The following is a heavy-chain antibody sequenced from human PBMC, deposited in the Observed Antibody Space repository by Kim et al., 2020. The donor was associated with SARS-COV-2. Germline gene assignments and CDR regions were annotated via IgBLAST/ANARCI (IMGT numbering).Heavy chain of an antibody. Sequence: GGSLRLSCAASGFTFSDYYMTWIRQAPGKGLEWVSYISSSSTYTNYADSVKGRFTISRDNAKNSLYLQMNSLRAEDTAVYYCARDGGTMVRGGARLDIWGQGTMVTVSS. D-gene: IGHD3-10*01. CDR1: GFTFSDYY. CDR2: ISSSSTYT. V-gene: IGHV3-11*05. CDR3: ARDGGTMVRGGARLDI. J-gene: IGHJ3*02.